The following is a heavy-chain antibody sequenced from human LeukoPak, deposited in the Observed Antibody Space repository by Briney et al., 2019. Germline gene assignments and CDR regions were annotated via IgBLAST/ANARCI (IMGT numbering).Heavy chain of an antibody. CDR3: AKTGITMVRGLRSGFFDY. D-gene: IGHD3-10*01. CDR1: GFTFSSYA. CDR2: ISGSGGST. V-gene: IGHV3-23*01. J-gene: IGHJ4*02. Sequence: GGSLRLSCAASGFTFSSYAMSWVRQAPGKGLEWVSAISGSGGSTYYADSVKGRFTISRDNSENTLYLQMNSLRAEDTAVYYCAKTGITMVRGLRSGFFDYWGQGTLVTVSS.